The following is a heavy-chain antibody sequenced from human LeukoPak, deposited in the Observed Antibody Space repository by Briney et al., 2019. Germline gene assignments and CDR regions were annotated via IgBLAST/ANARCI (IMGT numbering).Heavy chain of an antibody. CDR1: GGSFSGYY. D-gene: IGHD6-25*01. CDR3: ARAQGAAAHPYYFDY. Sequence: SETLSLTCAVYGGSFSGYYWSWIRQPPGKGLEWIGEINHSGSTNYNPSLKSRVTISVDTSKNQFSLKLSSVTAADTAVYYCARAQGAAAHPYYFDYWGQGTLVTVSS. J-gene: IGHJ4*02. CDR2: INHSGST. V-gene: IGHV4-34*01.